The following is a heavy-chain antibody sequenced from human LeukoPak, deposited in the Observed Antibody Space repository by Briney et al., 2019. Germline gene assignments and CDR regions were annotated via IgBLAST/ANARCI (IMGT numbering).Heavy chain of an antibody. CDR3: ATDPIGPTIRD. J-gene: IGHJ4*02. D-gene: IGHD3-3*01. Sequence: ASVKVSCKASGYTFTGYHMHWVRQAPGQGLEWMGRINPNSGDTNYAQKFQGRVTMTEDTSTDTAYMELSSLRSEDTAVYYCATDPIGPTIRDWGQGTLVTVSS. CDR2: INPNSGDT. V-gene: IGHV1-2*06. CDR1: GYTFTGYH.